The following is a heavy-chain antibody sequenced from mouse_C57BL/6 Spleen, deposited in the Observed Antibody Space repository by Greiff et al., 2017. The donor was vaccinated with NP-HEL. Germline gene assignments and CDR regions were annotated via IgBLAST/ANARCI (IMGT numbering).Heavy chain of an antibody. Sequence: VQLQQSGPELVKPGASVKISCKASGYTFTDYYMNWVKQSHGKSLEWIGDINPNNGGTSYNQKFKGKATLTVDKSSSTAYMELRSLTSEDSAVYYCARCYYGSSYGYWYFDVWGTGTTVTVSS. J-gene: IGHJ1*03. CDR3: ARCYYGSSYGYWYFDV. CDR2: INPNNGGT. D-gene: IGHD1-1*01. V-gene: IGHV1-26*01. CDR1: GYTFTDYY.